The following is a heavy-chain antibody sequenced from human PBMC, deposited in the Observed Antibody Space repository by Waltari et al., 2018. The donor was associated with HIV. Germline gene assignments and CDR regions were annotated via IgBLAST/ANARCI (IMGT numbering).Heavy chain of an antibody. J-gene: IGHJ2*01. CDR1: GYTFTDYY. Sequence: QVQLVQSGAEVKKPGASVKVSCKASGYTFTDYYMHWVRQAPGQGLEWMGWINPNSGGTNYAQNCQGRVTMTRDTSISTAYMELSRLRSDDTAVYYCARAPGYSSGWHWYFDLWGRGTLVTVSS. D-gene: IGHD6-19*01. V-gene: IGHV1-2*02. CDR2: INPNSGGT. CDR3: ARAPGYSSGWHWYFDL.